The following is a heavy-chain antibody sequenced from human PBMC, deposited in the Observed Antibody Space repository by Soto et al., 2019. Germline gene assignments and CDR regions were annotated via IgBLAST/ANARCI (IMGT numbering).Heavy chain of an antibody. D-gene: IGHD3-10*01. CDR1: GFTFNSND. Sequence: EVQLLESGGGLVQPGGALRLSRAVSGFTFNSNDMTWVRQAPGKGLEWVSTISSSGAFTYHADSVRGRLTISRDNSKNTVYLQMNSLRAEDTAVYYCVKHQVSLVRGISPFDYWGQGALVTVSS. CDR2: ISSSGAFT. V-gene: IGHV3-23*01. J-gene: IGHJ4*02. CDR3: VKHQVSLVRGISPFDY.